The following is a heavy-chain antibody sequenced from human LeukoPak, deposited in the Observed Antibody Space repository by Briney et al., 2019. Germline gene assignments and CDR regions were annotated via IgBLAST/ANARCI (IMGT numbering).Heavy chain of an antibody. CDR1: GYTFTGYY. V-gene: IGHV1-2*02. Sequence: ASVKVSCKASGYTFTGYYIHWVRQAPGQGLEWMGWINPNSGATNYAEQFQDRVTMTLDTSITTAYMEIRRLTSDDTALYYCARGRPIVWVEPATVHDYWGQGILVTVSS. J-gene: IGHJ4*02. D-gene: IGHD5-18*01. CDR3: ARGRPIVWVEPATVHDY. CDR2: INPNSGAT.